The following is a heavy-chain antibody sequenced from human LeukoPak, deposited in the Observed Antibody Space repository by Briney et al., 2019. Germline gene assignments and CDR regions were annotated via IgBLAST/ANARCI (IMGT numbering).Heavy chain of an antibody. CDR3: ARAGERPMRYFDY. Sequence: ASMKVSCKASGYTFASYDINWVRQATGQGLEWMGWMNPNSGNTGYAQKFQGRVTMTRNTSISTAYMELNNLRSQDTAGYYCARAGERPMRYFDYWGQGARVTVSP. V-gene: IGHV1-8*01. D-gene: IGHD3-16*01. CDR2: MNPNSGNT. CDR1: GYTFASYD. J-gene: IGHJ4*02.